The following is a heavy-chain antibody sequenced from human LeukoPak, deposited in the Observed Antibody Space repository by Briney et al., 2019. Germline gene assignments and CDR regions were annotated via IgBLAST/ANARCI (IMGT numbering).Heavy chain of an antibody. CDR1: GFAFRTYG. V-gene: IGHV3-30*18. CDR2: ISYDEKNK. CDR3: AKDRVLVSFTSEDAFDI. Sequence: PGRSLRLSCAASGFAFRTYGMHWVRQAPGKGLEWVAGISYDEKNKFYSESVKGRFTISRDNSKNTLYLQMNSLRAEDTAVYYCAKDRVLVSFTSEDAFDIWGQGTMVTVSS. D-gene: IGHD2-8*01. J-gene: IGHJ3*02.